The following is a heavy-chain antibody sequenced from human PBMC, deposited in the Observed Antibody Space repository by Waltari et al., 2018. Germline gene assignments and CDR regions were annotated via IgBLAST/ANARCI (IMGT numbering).Heavy chain of an antibody. Sequence: QLQLQESGPGLVKPSETLSLPCTVSGGSISSSCYYWGLIRQPPGKGLEWIGSIYYSGSTYYNPSLKSRVTISVDTSKNQFSLKLSSVTAADTAVYYCARRYYDSSGYYRGAFDIWGQGTMVTVSS. CDR2: IYYSGST. CDR1: GGSISSSCYY. J-gene: IGHJ3*02. D-gene: IGHD3-22*01. V-gene: IGHV4-39*01. CDR3: ARRYYDSSGYYRGAFDI.